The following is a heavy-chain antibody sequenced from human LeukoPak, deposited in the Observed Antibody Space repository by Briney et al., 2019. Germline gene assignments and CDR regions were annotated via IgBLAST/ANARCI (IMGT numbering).Heavy chain of an antibody. CDR2: ITGSGDTT. CDR3: AKWGDYDILTGYYVSDF. Sequence: GGSLRLSCAATGFIFRHYAMSWVRQAPGKGLEWVSAITGSGDTTYYADSVKGRFTVSRDNSKNTLYVEMNTLRAEDTAVYYCAKWGDYDILTGYYVSDFWGQGTLVTVSS. D-gene: IGHD3-9*01. V-gene: IGHV3-23*01. J-gene: IGHJ4*02. CDR1: GFIFRHYA.